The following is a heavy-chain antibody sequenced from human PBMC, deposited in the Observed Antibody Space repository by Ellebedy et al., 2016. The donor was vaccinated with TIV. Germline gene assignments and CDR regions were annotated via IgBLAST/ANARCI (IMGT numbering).Heavy chain of an antibody. D-gene: IGHD4-23*01. V-gene: IGHV3-74*01. CDR1: GFTFSTYW. J-gene: IGHJ3*01. CDR3: ASAANDYGGDTFDV. CDR2: IKSDGTNI. Sequence: PGGSLRLSCAASGFTFSTYWMHWVRQAPGKGLVWVSRIKSDGTNIEYADSVKGRFTISRDNAKNSLYLQLNSLRAEDTALYYCASAANDYGGDTFDVWGQGTMVTVSS.